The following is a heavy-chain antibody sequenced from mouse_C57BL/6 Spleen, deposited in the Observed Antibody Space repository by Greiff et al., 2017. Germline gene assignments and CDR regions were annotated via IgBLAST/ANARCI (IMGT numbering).Heavy chain of an antibody. V-gene: IGHV1-26*01. CDR2: INPNNGGT. J-gene: IGHJ4*01. CDR3: AWIYYGYDRENYYAMDY. CDR1: GYTFTDYY. Sequence: VQLKHSGPELVKPGASVKISCKASGYTFTDYYMNWVKQSHGKSLEWIGDINPNNGGTSYNQKFKGKATLTVDKSSSTAYMELRSLTSEDSAVYYCAWIYYGYDRENYYAMDYWGQGTSVTVSS. D-gene: IGHD2-2*01.